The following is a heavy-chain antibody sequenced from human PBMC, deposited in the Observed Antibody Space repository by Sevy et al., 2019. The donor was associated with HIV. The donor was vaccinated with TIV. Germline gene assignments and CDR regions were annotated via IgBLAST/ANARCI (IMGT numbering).Heavy chain of an antibody. CDR2: IYYSGST. CDR3: ARYGVVPAATYFDY. CDR1: GGSISSYY. J-gene: IGHJ4*02. D-gene: IGHD2-2*01. V-gene: IGHV4-59*01. Sequence: SETLSLTCTVSGGSISSYYWSWIRQPPGKGLEWIGYIYYSGSTNYNPSLKSRVTISVDTSKNQFSLKLSSVTAADTAVYYCARYGVVPAATYFDYRGQGTLVTVSS.